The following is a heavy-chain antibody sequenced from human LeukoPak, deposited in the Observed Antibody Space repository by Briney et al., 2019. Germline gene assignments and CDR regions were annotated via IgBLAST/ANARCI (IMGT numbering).Heavy chain of an antibody. D-gene: IGHD6-19*01. J-gene: IGHJ4*02. V-gene: IGHV4-39*01. CDR2: IYYSGST. CDR3: ARQDEAGTLDY. CDR1: GGSISSSSYY. Sequence: SETLSLTCTVSGGSISSSSYYWGWIRQPPGKGLEWIGSIYYSGSTNYNPSLKSRVTISVDTSKNQFSLKLSSVTAADTAVYYCARQDEAGTLDYWGQGTLVTVSS.